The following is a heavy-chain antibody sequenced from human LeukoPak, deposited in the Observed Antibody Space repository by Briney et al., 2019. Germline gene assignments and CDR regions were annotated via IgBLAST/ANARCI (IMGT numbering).Heavy chain of an antibody. V-gene: IGHV4-59*01. CDR2: IYYSGST. Sequence: SETLSLTCTVSGGSISSYYWSWIRQPPGKGLEWIGYIYYSGSTNYNPSLKSRVTISVDTSKNQFSLKLSSVTAADTAVYYCARVPHKPETAISYYFDYWGQGTLVTVSS. CDR1: GGSISSYY. CDR3: ARVPHKPETAISYYFDY. J-gene: IGHJ4*02. D-gene: IGHD5-18*01.